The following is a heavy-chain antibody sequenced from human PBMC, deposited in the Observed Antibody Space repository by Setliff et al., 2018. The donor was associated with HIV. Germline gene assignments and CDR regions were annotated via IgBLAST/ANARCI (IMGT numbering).Heavy chain of an antibody. J-gene: IGHJ3*02. CDR3: ARSHSSHDAFDI. D-gene: IGHD6-13*01. CDR2: INPSGGNT. V-gene: IGHV1-46*01. Sequence: SVKVSCKASGYTFTSYYMHWVRQAPGQGLEWMGIINPSGGNTSYAQKFQGRVTMTRDTSTSTVYMELSSLRHEDTAVYYCARSHSSHDAFDIWGQGTMVTVSS. CDR1: GYTFTSYY.